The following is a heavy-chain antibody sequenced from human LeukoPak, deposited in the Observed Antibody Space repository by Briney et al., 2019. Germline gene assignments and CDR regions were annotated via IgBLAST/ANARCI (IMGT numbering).Heavy chain of an antibody. CDR2: IRSKAYGGTT. Sequence: PGGSLRLSCTASGFTFGDYAMSWFRQAPGKGLEWVGFIRSKAYGGTTEYAASVKGRFTISRDDSKSIAYLQMNSLKTEDTAVYYCTRLLAEYDYGDYSGWFDPWGQGTLVTVSS. V-gene: IGHV3-49*03. CDR1: GFTFGDYA. CDR3: TRLLAEYDYGDYSGWFDP. J-gene: IGHJ5*02. D-gene: IGHD4-17*01.